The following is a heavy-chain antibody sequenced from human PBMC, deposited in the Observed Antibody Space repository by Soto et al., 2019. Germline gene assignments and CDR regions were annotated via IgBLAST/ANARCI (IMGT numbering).Heavy chain of an antibody. CDR1: GFTFINAW. V-gene: IGHV3-15*07. CDR3: KLDIDY. CDR2: IKSKVDGETT. J-gene: IGHJ4*02. Sequence: EVQLVESGGGLVKPGGSLRLSCATSGFTFINAWMNWVRQAPGKGLEWVGRIKSKVDGETTDYAAPVKGRFTISRDDSKNTLYLQMNSLKTEDTAVYYWKLDIDYWGQGALVTVSS. D-gene: IGHD3-9*01.